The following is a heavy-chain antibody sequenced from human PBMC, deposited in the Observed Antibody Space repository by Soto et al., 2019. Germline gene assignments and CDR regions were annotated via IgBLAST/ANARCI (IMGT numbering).Heavy chain of an antibody. J-gene: IGHJ4*02. CDR2: IYYSGST. Sequence: PSETLSLTCTVSGVSISISSYYLGWIRQPPGKGLEWIGSIYYSGSTYYNPSLKSRVTISVDTSKNQFSLKLSSVTAADTAVYYCAKVGYFDWLPNDWGQGNLVTVS. D-gene: IGHD3-9*01. CDR3: AKVGYFDWLPND. CDR1: GVSISISSYY. V-gene: IGHV4-39*01.